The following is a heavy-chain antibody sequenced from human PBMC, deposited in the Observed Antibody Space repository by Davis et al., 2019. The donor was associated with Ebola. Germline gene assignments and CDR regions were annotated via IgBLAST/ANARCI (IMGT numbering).Heavy chain of an antibody. D-gene: IGHD3-3*01. J-gene: IGHJ6*02. CDR3: ARLRFLEWLFSSMDV. CDR1: GYTFNSHG. Sequence: ASVKVSCKASGYTFNSHGISWVRQAPGQGLEWMAWISAYNGHTNYAQKFQGRLTLTTDTSTSTVYMELRSLRSDDTAVYYCARLRFLEWLFSSMDVWGQGTTVTVSS. V-gene: IGHV1-18*01. CDR2: ISAYNGHT.